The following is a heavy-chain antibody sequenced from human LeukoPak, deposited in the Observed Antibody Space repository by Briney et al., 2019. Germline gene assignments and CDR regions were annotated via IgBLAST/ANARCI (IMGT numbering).Heavy chain of an antibody. CDR2: ISGYNGNT. Sequence: EASVKVSCKASGYTFINYGFSWVRQAPGQGLEWMGWISGYNGNTNYRQRFQGRVAMTTDTSTNTVYMELRSLRSDDTAVYYCARLSTNSRVGGYDPQWYFDLWGRGTLVTVSS. J-gene: IGHJ2*01. CDR1: GYTFINYG. D-gene: IGHD5-12*01. CDR3: ARLSTNSRVGGYDPQWYFDL. V-gene: IGHV1-18*04.